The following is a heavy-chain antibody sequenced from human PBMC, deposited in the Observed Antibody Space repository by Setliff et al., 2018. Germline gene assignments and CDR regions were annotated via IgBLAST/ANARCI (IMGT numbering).Heavy chain of an antibody. Sequence: SVKVSCKVSGGAFSNYGLSWVRQAPGQGLLWMGRIIPILETTNYAQNFQGRVSITADESTTTVFMELNSLRSEDTAVYYCARAGSAAAGRKGVFEYWGQGSLVTVSS. CDR1: GGAFSNYG. D-gene: IGHD6-13*01. CDR3: ARAGSAAAGRKGVFEY. J-gene: IGHJ4*02. V-gene: IGHV1-69*11. CDR2: IIPILETT.